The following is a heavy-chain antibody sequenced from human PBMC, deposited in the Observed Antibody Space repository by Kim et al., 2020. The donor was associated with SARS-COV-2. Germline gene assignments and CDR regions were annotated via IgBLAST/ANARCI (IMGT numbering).Heavy chain of an antibody. J-gene: IGHJ4*02. V-gene: IGHV3-23*03. CDR1: GFTFSSYA. Sequence: GGSLRLSCAASGFTFSSYAMSWVRQAPGKGLEWVSVIYSGGSSTYYADSVKGRFTISRDNSKNTLYLQMNSLRAEDTAVYYCAKGSDYGDYWGQGTLVTV. CDR3: AKGSDYGDY. CDR2: IYSGGSST.